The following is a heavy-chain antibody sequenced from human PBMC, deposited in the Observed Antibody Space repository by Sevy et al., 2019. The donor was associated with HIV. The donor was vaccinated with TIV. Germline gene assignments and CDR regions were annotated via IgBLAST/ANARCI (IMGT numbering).Heavy chain of an antibody. V-gene: IGHV1-2*02. Sequence: ASVKVSCKASGYSFIGYYMHWVRQAPGQGLEWMGGINPNTGGTNYAQKFQGRVTMTRDTSISTAYLEVSRLRSDDTALYYCARDRTVAGGNFGYWGQGTLVTVSS. CDR1: GYSFIGYY. D-gene: IGHD6-19*01. CDR3: ARDRTVAGGNFGY. CDR2: INPNTGGT. J-gene: IGHJ4*02.